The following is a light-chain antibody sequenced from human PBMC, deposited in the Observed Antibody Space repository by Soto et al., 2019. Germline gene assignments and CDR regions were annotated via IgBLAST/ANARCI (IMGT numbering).Light chain of an antibody. J-gene: IGKJ4*01. CDR1: QSVKRR. CDR2: DAS. V-gene: IGKV3-11*01. Sequence: EIVLTQSPATLSLSPGEGATLSYRASQSVKRRLGWYQQKPGQAPTLLIYDASNRATGIPARFSGSGSDTDFTLTISSLEPEDFAIYYCQQRDDWPLTFGGGTRVEIK. CDR3: QQRDDWPLT.